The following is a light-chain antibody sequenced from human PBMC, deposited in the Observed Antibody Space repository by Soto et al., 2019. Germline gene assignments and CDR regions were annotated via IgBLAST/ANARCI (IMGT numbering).Light chain of an antibody. Sequence: NFMLTQPHSVSESPGKTVTISCTRSSGSIASNYVQWFRQRPGSSPTTVIFEDNQRPSGVPDRFSGSIDTSSNSASLAISGLKTDDEADYYCHSYDSDGQVFVGGTKVTVL. CDR3: HSYDSDGQV. CDR1: SGSIASNY. J-gene: IGLJ3*02. CDR2: EDN. V-gene: IGLV6-57*01.